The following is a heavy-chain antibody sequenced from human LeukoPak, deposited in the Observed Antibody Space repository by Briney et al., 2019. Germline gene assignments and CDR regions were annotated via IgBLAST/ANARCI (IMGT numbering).Heavy chain of an antibody. J-gene: IGHJ4*02. CDR1: GYTFTSYD. CDR2: MNPNSGKT. D-gene: IGHD5-18*01. CDR3: AGGQIQLWSLPDY. V-gene: IGHV1-8*01. Sequence: PGASVKVSCKASGYTFTSYDINWVRQATGQGPEWMGYMNPNSGKTGYAQKFQGRVTLTWDTSISTAYMELSSLRSEDTAVYYCAGGQIQLWSLPDYWGQGTLVTVSS.